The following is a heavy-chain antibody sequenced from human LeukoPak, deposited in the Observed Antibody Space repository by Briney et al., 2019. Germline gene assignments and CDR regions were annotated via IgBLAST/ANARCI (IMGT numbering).Heavy chain of an antibody. D-gene: IGHD3-22*01. CDR3: ARTDSSASDY. CDR1: GGSFSGYY. V-gene: IGHV4-34*01. CDR2: INHSGST. Sequence: SETLSLTCAVYGGSFSGYYWSWIRQPPGKGLEWIGEINHSGSTNYNPSLKSRVTISVDTSKNQFSLKLSSVTAADTAVYYCARTDSSASDYWGQGTLVTVSS. J-gene: IGHJ4*02.